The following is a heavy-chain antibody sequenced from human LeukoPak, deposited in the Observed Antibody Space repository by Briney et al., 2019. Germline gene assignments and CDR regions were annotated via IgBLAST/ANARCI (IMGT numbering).Heavy chain of an antibody. D-gene: IGHD3-22*01. CDR3: ARPKTYYYDSSGYFDAFDI. J-gene: IGHJ3*02. V-gene: IGHV4-34*01. CDR1: GGSFSGYY. Sequence: SETLSLTCAVYGGSFSGYYLSWIRQPPGKGLEWIGEISHSGSTNYNPSLKSRVTISVDTSKNQFSLKLSSVTAADTAVYYCARPKTYYYDSSGYFDAFDIWGQGTMVTVSS. CDR2: ISHSGST.